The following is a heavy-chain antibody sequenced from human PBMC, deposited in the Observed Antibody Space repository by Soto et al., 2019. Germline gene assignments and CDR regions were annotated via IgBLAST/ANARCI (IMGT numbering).Heavy chain of an antibody. D-gene: IGHD2-8*02. J-gene: IGHJ4*02. CDR1: GVSVVSSSW. Sequence: VRLEESGPGLVRPSGTLSLTCDVSGVSVVSSSWWSWVRQSPGKGLEWVGEVYLTGTTRYNPSLKGRVSISIDKSKNQVSLTLKSVTAADAAVYYCARGFQYWLPTFDWGQGIRVTVSS. CDR2: VYLTGTT. V-gene: IGHV4-4*02. CDR3: ARGFQYWLPTFD.